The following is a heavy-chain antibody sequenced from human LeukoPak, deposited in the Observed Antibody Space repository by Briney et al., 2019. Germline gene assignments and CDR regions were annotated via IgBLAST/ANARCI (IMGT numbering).Heavy chain of an antibody. V-gene: IGHV1-69*01. CDR2: IIRLFGTA. CDR3: ARGRDQLLFSFDY. Sequence: VKVSCKASGGTFSSYAISWVRQAPGQGLEWMGGIIRLFGTANYAQKFQGRVTITADESTGTAYMELSSLRSEDTAMYFCARGRDQLLFSFDYWGQGTLVTVSS. D-gene: IGHD2-2*01. CDR1: GGTFSSYA. J-gene: IGHJ4*02.